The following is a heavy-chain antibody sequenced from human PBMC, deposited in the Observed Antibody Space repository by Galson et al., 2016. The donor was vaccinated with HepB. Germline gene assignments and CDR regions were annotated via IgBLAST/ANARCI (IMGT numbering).Heavy chain of an antibody. V-gene: IGHV4-61*08. CDR1: GAPVSSTGYY. CDR3: ASDSTYGNF. Sequence: LSLTCTVSGAPVSSTGYYWSWIRQPPGKGLEWIGYIFYFDNTNYNPSLKSRVTISVDTSKNQFSLKLNSVTAADTAVYYCASDSTYGNFWGQGTLATVSS. J-gene: IGHJ4*02. CDR2: IFYFDNT. D-gene: IGHD3-10*01.